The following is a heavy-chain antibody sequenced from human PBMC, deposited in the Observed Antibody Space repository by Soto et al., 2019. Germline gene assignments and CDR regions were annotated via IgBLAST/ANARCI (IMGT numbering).Heavy chain of an antibody. CDR1: GVTFSSYA. CDR3: AKHPGIAAAGTFY. Sequence: PERSLRLSCAASGVTFSSYAMSWVRQAPGKGLEWVSAISGSGGSTYYADSVKGRFTISRDNSKNTLYLQMNSLRAEDTAVYYCAKHPGIAAAGTFYWGQGTLVTVSS. J-gene: IGHJ4*02. V-gene: IGHV3-23*01. D-gene: IGHD6-13*01. CDR2: ISGSGGST.